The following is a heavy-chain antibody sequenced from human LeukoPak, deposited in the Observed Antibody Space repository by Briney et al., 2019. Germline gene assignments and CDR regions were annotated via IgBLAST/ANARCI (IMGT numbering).Heavy chain of an antibody. D-gene: IGHD3-10*01. Sequence: GASVKVSCKASGGTFSSYAISWVRQAPGQGLEWMGGIIPIFGTANYAQKFQGRVTMTRDMSTSTVYMELSSLRSEDTAVYYCARELRHLWFGTTRYYFDYWGQGTLVTVSS. J-gene: IGHJ4*02. V-gene: IGHV1-69*05. CDR1: GGTFSSYA. CDR3: ARELRHLWFGTTRYYFDY. CDR2: IIPIFGTA.